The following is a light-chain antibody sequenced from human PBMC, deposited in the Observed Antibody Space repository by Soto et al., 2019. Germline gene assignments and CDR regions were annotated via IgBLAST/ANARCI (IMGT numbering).Light chain of an antibody. CDR3: QSYDSTLSGLI. Sequence: SYELTQPPSVSVAPGQTARITCGGNNIGGKSVHWYQQKPGQAPALVVYDDSDRPSGIPERISGSKSGTSASLAITGLQAEDEADYYCQSYDSTLSGLIFGPGTKLTVL. CDR2: DDS. V-gene: IGLV3-21*02. J-gene: IGLJ2*01. CDR1: NIGGKS.